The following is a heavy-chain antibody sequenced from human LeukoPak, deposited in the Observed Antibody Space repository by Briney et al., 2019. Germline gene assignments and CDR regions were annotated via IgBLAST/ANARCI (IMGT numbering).Heavy chain of an antibody. CDR1: GGTFSSYA. CDR2: IIPIIGTA. D-gene: IGHD5-12*01. V-gene: IGHV1-69*13. J-gene: IGHJ4*02. Sequence: GASVKVSCKASGGTFSSYAISWVRQAPGQGLEWMGGIIPIIGTANYAQKFQGRVTITADESTSTAYMELSSLRSEDTAVYYCARLITSGYGLYFDYWGQGTLVTVSS. CDR3: ARLITSGYGLYFDY.